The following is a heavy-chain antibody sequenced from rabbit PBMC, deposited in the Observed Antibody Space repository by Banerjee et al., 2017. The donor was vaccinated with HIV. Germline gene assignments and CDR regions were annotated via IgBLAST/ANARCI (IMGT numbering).Heavy chain of an antibody. CDR2: SYAGSSGST. Sequence: QEQLEESGGDLVKPEGSLTLTCTASGFSLSIYEMCWVRQAPGKGLEWIACSYAGSSGSTYYANWAKGRFTISKTSSTTVTLQMTSLTAADTATYFCARETGSSWDLWGPGTLVTVS. V-gene: IGHV1S45*01. CDR1: GFSLSIYE. J-gene: IGHJ4*01. CDR3: ARETGSSWDL. D-gene: IGHD4-2*01.